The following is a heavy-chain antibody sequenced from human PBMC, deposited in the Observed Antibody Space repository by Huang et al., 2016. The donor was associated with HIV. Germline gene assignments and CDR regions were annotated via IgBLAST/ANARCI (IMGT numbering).Heavy chain of an antibody. V-gene: IGHV1-18*01. CDR2: ISPYSGDR. J-gene: IGHJ4*02. CDR3: ARENDQSDYIDN. D-gene: IGHD4-17*01. CDR1: GYTFRNYG. Sequence: QVQLVQSGGEVKKPGASVRVTCKASGYTFRNYGITWVRQAPGQGLEWMGWISPYSGDRNYAGKLQGRVTLTTDTSTSTAYMELRSLTSDDTAVYYCARENDQSDYIDNWGLGTLVTVSS.